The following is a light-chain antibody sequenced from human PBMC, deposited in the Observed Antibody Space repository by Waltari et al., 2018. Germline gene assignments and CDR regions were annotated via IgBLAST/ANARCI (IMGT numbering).Light chain of an antibody. CDR2: WAS. Sequence: VSLGERATINCKSSQTVLYSSNNKNYLAWYQQKPGQPPKLLIYWASTRESGVPDRFSGSGSGTDFTLTISSLQAEDVAVYYCQQYYSTPPTFGGGTKVEIK. J-gene: IGKJ4*01. CDR3: QQYYSTPPT. V-gene: IGKV4-1*01. CDR1: QTVLYSSNNKNY.